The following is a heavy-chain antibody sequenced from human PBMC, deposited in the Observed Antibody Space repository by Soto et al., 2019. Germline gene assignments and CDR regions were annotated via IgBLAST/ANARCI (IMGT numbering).Heavy chain of an antibody. Sequence: QVQLVQSGAEVKKPGSSVKVSCKTSRDTFNKYAFNWVRQAPGPGREWMGWIIPIFSSRNYAETFQGRVTITADDSTSTAYRELRSLRFEDTAVYYCARGETYLGVWGQGTTVTVSS. V-gene: IGHV1-69*01. D-gene: IGHD3-16*01. CDR2: IIPIFSSR. CDR3: ARGETYLGV. CDR1: RDTFNKYA. J-gene: IGHJ6*02.